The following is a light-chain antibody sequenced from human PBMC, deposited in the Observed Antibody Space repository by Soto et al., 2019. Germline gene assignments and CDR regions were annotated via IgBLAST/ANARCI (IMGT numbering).Light chain of an antibody. V-gene: IGLV4-69*01. CDR1: SGHSSYA. Sequence: QHVLTQSPSASASLGASVKLTCTLSSGHSSYAIAWHQQQPEKGPRYLMKLNSDGSHSKGDGIPDRFSGSSSGAERYLTISCLQSEDEADYYCQTWGTGIRVFGGGTKLTVL. J-gene: IGLJ3*02. CDR3: QTWGTGIRV. CDR2: LNSDGSH.